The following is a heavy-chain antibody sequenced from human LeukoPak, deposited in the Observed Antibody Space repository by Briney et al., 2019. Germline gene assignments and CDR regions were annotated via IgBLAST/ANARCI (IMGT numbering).Heavy chain of an antibody. V-gene: IGHV4-34*01. D-gene: IGHD2-15*01. J-gene: IGHJ5*02. Sequence: PSGTLSLTCAVYGGSFSGYYWSWIRQPPGKGLEWIGEISSSGSTNYNPSLKSRVTISVDTSKNQFSLKLSSVTAADTAVYYCAKGRSGYCSGGSCRTRFDPWGQGTLVTVSS. CDR1: GGSFSGYY. CDR3: AKGRSGYCSGGSCRTRFDP. CDR2: ISSSGST.